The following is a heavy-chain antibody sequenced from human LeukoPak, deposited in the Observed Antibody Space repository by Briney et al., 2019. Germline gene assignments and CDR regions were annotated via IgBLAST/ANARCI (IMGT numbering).Heavy chain of an antibody. D-gene: IGHD2-2*01. J-gene: IGHJ5*02. Sequence: PSETLSLTCTVSGDSISSSSYYWSWIRQPPGKGLEWIGYIYHSGSTYYNPSLKSRVTISVDRSKNQFSLKLSSVTAADTAVYYCARGEHCSSTSCYPRGDWFDPWGQGTLVTVSS. CDR3: ARGEHCSSTSCYPRGDWFDP. CDR1: GDSISSSSYY. CDR2: IYHSGST. V-gene: IGHV4-30-2*01.